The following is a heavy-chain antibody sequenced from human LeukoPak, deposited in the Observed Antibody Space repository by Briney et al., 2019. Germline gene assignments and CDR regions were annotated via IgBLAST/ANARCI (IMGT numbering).Heavy chain of an antibody. CDR2: VNHSGYT. V-gene: IGHV4-34*01. D-gene: IGHD4-17*01. CDR3: ARQLYGFDY. J-gene: IGHJ4*02. Sequence: PSETLSLTCDVSGVSFSTYYWSWFRQSPEKGLEWIGEVNHSGYTNLNPSLKSRVTISVDTSKNQFSLKLSSVTAADTAVYYCARQLYGFDYWGQGTLVTVSS. CDR1: GVSFSTYY.